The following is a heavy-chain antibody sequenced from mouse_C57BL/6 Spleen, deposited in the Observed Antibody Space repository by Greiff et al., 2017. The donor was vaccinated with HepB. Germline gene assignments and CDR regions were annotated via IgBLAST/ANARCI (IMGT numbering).Heavy chain of an antibody. D-gene: IGHD2-1*01. V-gene: IGHV1-64*01. J-gene: IGHJ2*01. CDR2: IHPNSGST. Sequence: QVQLQQSGAELVKPGASVKLSCKASGYTFTSYWMHWVKQRPGQGLEWIGMIHPNSGSTNYNEKFKSKATLTVDKSSSTAYMQLSSLTSEDSAVYYYAREDGNGYFDYWGQGTTLTVSS. CDR3: AREDGNGYFDY. CDR1: GYTFTSYW.